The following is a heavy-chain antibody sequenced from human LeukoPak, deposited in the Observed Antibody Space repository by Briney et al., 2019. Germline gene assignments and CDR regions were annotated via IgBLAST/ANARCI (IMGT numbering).Heavy chain of an antibody. CDR3: ARGGSIVGATWAAFDI. V-gene: IGHV1-8*01. J-gene: IGHJ3*02. D-gene: IGHD1-26*01. CDR1: GYTFTSYD. Sequence: ASVKVSCKASGYTFTSYDINWVRQATGQGLEWMGWMNPNSGNTGYAQKFQGRVTMTRNTSISTAYMELSSLRSEDTAVYYCARGGSIVGATWAAFDIWGQGTMVTVSS. CDR2: MNPNSGNT.